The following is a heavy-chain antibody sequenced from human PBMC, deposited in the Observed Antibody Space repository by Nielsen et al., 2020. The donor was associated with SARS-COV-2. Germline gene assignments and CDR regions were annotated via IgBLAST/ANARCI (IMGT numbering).Heavy chain of an antibody. CDR2: ISSSGSTI. Sequence: WIRQPPGKGLEWVSYISSSGSTIYYADSVKGRFTISRDNAKNSLYLQMNSLRAEDTAVYYCARVKYDILTGLFRDYYYYYMDVWGKGTTVTVSS. D-gene: IGHD3-9*01. CDR3: ARVKYDILTGLFRDYYYYYMDV. J-gene: IGHJ6*03. V-gene: IGHV3-11*01.